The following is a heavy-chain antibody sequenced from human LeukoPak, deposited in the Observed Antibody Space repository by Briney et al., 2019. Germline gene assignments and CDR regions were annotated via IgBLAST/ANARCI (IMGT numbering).Heavy chain of an antibody. CDR3: ARTYDSSGYYYHFDY. Sequence: ASVKVSCKASGYTFTGYYMHWVRQAPGQGLEWMGWINPNSGGTNYAQKLQGRVTMTTDTSTSTAYMELRSLRSDDTAVYYCARTYDSSGYYYHFDYWGQGTLVTVSS. D-gene: IGHD3-22*01. CDR2: INPNSGGT. J-gene: IGHJ4*02. CDR1: GYTFTGYY. V-gene: IGHV1-2*02.